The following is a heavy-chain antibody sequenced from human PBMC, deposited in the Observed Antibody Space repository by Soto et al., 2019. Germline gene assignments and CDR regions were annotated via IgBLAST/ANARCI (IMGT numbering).Heavy chain of an antibody. CDR3: ARSYARLGSNFFDP. Sequence: EVQLVESGGGLVKPGGSLRLSCAASGFTFSSYSMNWVRQAPGKGLEWVSSISSSSSYIYYADSVKGRFTISRDNAKNSLYLQMNSLRAEDTAVYYCARSYARLGSNFFDPWGQGTLVTVSS. J-gene: IGHJ5*02. CDR2: ISSSSSYI. V-gene: IGHV3-21*01. CDR1: GFTFSSYS. D-gene: IGHD2-8*01.